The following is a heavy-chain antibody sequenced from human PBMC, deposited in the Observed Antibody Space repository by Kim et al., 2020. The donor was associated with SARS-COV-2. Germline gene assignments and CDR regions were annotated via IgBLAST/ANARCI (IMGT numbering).Heavy chain of an antibody. Sequence: SETLSLTCTVSGGSISSYYWSWIRQPPGKGLEWIGYIYYSGSTNYNPSLKSRVTISVDTSKNQFSLKLSSVTAADTAVYYCARSEAAAGYYYYYYGMDVWGQGTTVTVSS. CDR1: GGSISSYY. CDR2: IYYSGST. J-gene: IGHJ6*02. CDR3: ARSEAAAGYYYYYYGMDV. V-gene: IGHV4-59*13. D-gene: IGHD6-13*01.